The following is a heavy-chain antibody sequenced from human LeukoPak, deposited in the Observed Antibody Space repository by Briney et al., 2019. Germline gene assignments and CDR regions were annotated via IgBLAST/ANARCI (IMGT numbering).Heavy chain of an antibody. J-gene: IGHJ4*02. D-gene: IGHD6-19*01. CDR3: ARDQWLVPADY. CDR1: GFTFSSYW. V-gene: IGHV3-74*01. Sequence: GGSLRLSCAASGFTFSSYWMHWVRQAPGKGLVWVSRINNDGSSTSYADSVKGRFTLSRDNAKKTLYLQMNSLRAEDTAVYYCARDQWLVPADYWGQGTLVTVSS. CDR2: INNDGSST.